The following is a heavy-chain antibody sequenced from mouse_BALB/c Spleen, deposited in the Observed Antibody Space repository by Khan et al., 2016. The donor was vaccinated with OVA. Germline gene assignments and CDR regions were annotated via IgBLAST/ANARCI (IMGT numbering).Heavy chain of an antibody. CDR2: INPSSGYT. J-gene: IGHJ4*01. CDR1: GYTFTSYT. CDR3: ARRTTGYAIDD. Sequence: VELVESGAELARPGASVKMSCKASGYTFTSYTMHWVKQRPGQGLEWIGYINPSSGYTNYNQKFKDKATLTADKSSSTAYMQLSSLTSEDSAVYYCARRTTGYAIDDWGQGTSVTVSS. D-gene: IGHD1-1*01. V-gene: IGHV1-4*01.